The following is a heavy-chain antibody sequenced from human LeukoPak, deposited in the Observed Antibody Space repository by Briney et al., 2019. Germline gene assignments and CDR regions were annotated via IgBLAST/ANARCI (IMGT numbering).Heavy chain of an antibody. D-gene: IGHD2-15*01. Sequence: SVKLSCKASGGTFSSYAISWVRQAPGQGREWMGGIIPIFGTANYAQKFQGRVTITADKSTSTAYMELSSLRSEDTAVYYCARTCALSGGSCYSVYYYYGMDVWGKGTTVTVSS. CDR3: ARTCALSGGSCYSVYYYYGMDV. CDR2: IIPIFGTA. J-gene: IGHJ6*04. CDR1: GGTFSSYA. V-gene: IGHV1-69*06.